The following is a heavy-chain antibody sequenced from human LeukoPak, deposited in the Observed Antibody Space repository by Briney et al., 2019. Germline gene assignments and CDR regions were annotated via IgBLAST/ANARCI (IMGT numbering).Heavy chain of an antibody. CDR3: ERDGRSIAAAGPAIVGYYDSSGYYRYFDY. V-gene: IGHV1-46*01. D-gene: IGHD3-22*01. J-gene: IGHJ4*02. Sequence: GASVQFSCNASAYTFTSYYMHWVGHAPRQGLEWMGIINTSGGSTRYAQKFQGRVTMTRETTTSTGYMELRSLRSEETAVYYCERDGRSIAAAGPAIVGYYDSSGYYRYFDYWGQGTLVTVSS. CDR2: INTSGGST. CDR1: AYTFTSYY.